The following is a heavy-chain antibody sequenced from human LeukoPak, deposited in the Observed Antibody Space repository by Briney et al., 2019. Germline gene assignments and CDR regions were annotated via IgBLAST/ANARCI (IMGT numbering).Heavy chain of an antibody. CDR2: TSYRSKWYN. D-gene: IGHD5-18*01. V-gene: IGHV6-1*01. CDR3: ARGPGGYSYGYYFDY. CDR1: GDSVSSNSAA. J-gene: IGHJ4*02. Sequence: SQTLSLTCAISGDSVSSNSAAWNWIRQSPSRGLEWLGRTSYRSKWYNDYGVSVKSRLTINPDTSKNHFSLKLSSVTAADTAVYYCARGPGGYSYGYYFDYWGQGTLVTVSS.